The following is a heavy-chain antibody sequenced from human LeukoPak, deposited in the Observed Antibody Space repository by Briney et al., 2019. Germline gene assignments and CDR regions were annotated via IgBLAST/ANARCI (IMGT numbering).Heavy chain of an antibody. V-gene: IGHV4-34*01. CDR1: GGSFSGYY. CDR3: ARAYSSSSYFYYYYGMDV. Sequence: SETLSLTCAVYGGSFSGYYWSWIRQPPGKGLEWIGEINHSGSTNYNPSLESRVTISVDTSKNQFSLKLSSVTAADTAVYYCARAYSSSSYFYYYYGMDVWGQGTTVTVSS. CDR2: INHSGST. J-gene: IGHJ6*02. D-gene: IGHD6-6*01.